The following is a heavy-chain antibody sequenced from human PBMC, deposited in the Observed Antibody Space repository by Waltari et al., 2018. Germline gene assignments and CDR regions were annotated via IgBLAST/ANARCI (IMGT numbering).Heavy chain of an antibody. CDR1: GLTFSSYA. CDR2: ISYDGSNK. D-gene: IGHD2-2*01. Sequence: QVQLVESGGGVVQPGRSLRLSCAASGLTFSSYAMHWVRQAPGKGLEWVAVISYDGSNKYYADSVKGRFTISRDNSKNTLYLQMNSLGAEDTAVYYCARDIGSSTTYWGQGTLVTVSS. CDR3: ARDIGSSTTY. J-gene: IGHJ4*02. V-gene: IGHV3-30-3*01.